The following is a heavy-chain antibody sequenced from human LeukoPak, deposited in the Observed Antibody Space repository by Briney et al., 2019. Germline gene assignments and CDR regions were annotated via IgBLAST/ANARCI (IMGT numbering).Heavy chain of an antibody. J-gene: IGHJ4*02. Sequence: GGSLRLSCAASGFTFSSYAMSWVGQAPGRGLEWVSAISGSGGSTYYADSVKGRFTISRDNAENSLYLQMNSLRAEDTAVYYCALDYDTSGYSHWGQGALVTVSS. CDR1: GFTFSSYA. D-gene: IGHD3-22*01. V-gene: IGHV3-23*01. CDR2: ISGSGGST. CDR3: ALDYDTSGYSH.